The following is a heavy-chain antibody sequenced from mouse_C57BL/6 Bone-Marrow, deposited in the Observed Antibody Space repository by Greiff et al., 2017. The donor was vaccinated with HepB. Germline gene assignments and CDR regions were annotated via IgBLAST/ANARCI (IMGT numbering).Heavy chain of an antibody. Sequence: VQLVESGPELVKPGASVKISCKASGYAFSSSWMNWVKQRPGKGLEWIGRIYPGDGDTNYNGKFKGKATLTADKSSSTAYMQLSSLTSEDSAVYFCARSHYYGSSSYWYFDVWGTGTTVTVSS. CDR3: ARSHYYGSSSYWYFDV. V-gene: IGHV1-82*01. CDR1: GYAFSSSW. CDR2: IYPGDGDT. D-gene: IGHD1-1*01. J-gene: IGHJ1*03.